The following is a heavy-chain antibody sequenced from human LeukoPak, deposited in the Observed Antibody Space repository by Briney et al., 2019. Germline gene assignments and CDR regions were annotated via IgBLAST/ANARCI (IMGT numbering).Heavy chain of an antibody. CDR2: IRSKAYGGTT. J-gene: IGHJ4*02. CDR3: TRVKGRELLWFGEYTPDY. Sequence: GRSLRLSCTASGFTFGDYAMRWVRQAPGKGLEWVGFIRSKAYGGTTEYAASVKGRFTISRDDSKSIAYLQMNSLKTEDTAVYYCTRVKGRELLWFGEYTPDYWGQGTLVTVSS. V-gene: IGHV3-49*04. CDR1: GFTFGDYA. D-gene: IGHD3-10*01.